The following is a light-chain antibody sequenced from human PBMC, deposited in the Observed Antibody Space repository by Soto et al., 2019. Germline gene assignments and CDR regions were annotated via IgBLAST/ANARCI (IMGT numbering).Light chain of an antibody. CDR2: SNN. Sequence: QSVLTQPPSASGTPGQRVTISCSGRSANIGTNFVCWYQHLPGTAPRLLIYSNNQRPSGVPDRFSGSKSGTSASLAISGLRSEDEGDYYCVSYTSSTTYVFGTGTKVTVL. J-gene: IGLJ1*01. V-gene: IGLV1-47*02. CDR1: SANIGTNF. CDR3: VSYTSSTTYV.